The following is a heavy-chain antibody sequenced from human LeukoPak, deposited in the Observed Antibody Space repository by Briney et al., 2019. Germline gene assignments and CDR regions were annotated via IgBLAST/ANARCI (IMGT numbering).Heavy chain of an antibody. V-gene: IGHV3-74*01. CDR3: ARDDYNRH. Sequence: GGSLRLSCAASGFTFSSYWMLWVRQAPGKGLVCVSRIRSDGSSTTYADSVKGRFTISRDNTKNTLYLQMNSLRADDTAVYYCARDDYNRHWGQGTLVTVSS. CDR1: GFTFSSYW. D-gene: IGHD4-11*01. CDR2: IRSDGSST. J-gene: IGHJ4*02.